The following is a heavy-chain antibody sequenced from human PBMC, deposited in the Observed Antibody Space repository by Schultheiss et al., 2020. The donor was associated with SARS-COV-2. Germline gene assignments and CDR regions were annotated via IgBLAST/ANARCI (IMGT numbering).Heavy chain of an antibody. J-gene: IGHJ4*02. Sequence: SLKISCAASGFTFDDYAMHWVRQAPGKGLEWVSGISWNSGSIGYADSVKGRFTISRDNAKNSLYLQMNSLRAEDTALYYCAKGSWSGSYPPFDYWGQGTLVTVSS. V-gene: IGHV3-9*01. CDR3: AKGSWSGSYPPFDY. CDR1: GFTFDDYA. CDR2: ISWNSGSI. D-gene: IGHD1-26*01.